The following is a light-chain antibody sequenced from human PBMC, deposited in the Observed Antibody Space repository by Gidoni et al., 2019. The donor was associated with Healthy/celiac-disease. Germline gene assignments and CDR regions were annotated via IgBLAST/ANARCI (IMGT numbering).Light chain of an antibody. CDR3: QVGDSSSDHVV. Sequence: SSVLTQPPSVSVAPGKTARITCGGNNIGSKSVHWYQQKPGQAPVLVIYYESDRPSGIPERFSGSNSGNTATLTISRVEAGDEADYYCQVGDSSSDHVVFGGGTKLTVL. CDR2: YES. CDR1: NIGSKS. J-gene: IGLJ2*01. V-gene: IGLV3-21*04.